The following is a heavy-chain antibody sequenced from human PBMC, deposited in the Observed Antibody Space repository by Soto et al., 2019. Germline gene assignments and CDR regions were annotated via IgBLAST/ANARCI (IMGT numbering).Heavy chain of an antibody. CDR2: INPSGGST. D-gene: IGHD1-7*01. J-gene: IGHJ5*02. V-gene: IGHV1-46*01. CDR1: GYTFTSYY. CDR3: ARELGLTGTTGENWFDP. Sequence: GASVKVSCKASGYTFTSYYMHWVRQAPGQGLEWMGIINPSGGSTSYAQKFQGRVTMTRDTSTSTVYMELSSLRSEDTAVYYCARELGLTGTTGENWFDPWGQGTLVTSPQ.